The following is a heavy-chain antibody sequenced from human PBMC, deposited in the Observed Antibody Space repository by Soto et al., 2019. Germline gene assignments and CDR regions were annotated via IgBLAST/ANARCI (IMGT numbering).Heavy chain of an antibody. J-gene: IGHJ4*02. V-gene: IGHV3-21*01. CDR1: GFTFSSYS. Sequence: PGGSLRLSCAASGFTFSSYSMNWVRQAPGKGLEWVSSISSSSSYIYYADSVKGRFTISRDNAKNSLYLQMNSLRAEDTAVYYCARARPIAARPLAEYWGQGTLVTVSS. CDR2: ISSSSSYI. CDR3: ARARPIAARPLAEY. D-gene: IGHD6-6*01.